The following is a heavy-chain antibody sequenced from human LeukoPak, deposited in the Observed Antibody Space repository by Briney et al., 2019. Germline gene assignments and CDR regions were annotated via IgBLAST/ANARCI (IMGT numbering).Heavy chain of an antibody. CDR3: TRDAYSTSSSGFDP. V-gene: IGHV1-18*01. CDR2: ISAYNGNT. J-gene: IGHJ5*02. CDR1: GYTFRTYG. Sequence: GASVKVSCKASGYTFRTYGINWVRQAPGQGLEWMGWISAYNGNTNYAQKLQGRVTMTTDTSTSTAYMELRSLRSDDTAVYYCTRDAYSTSSSGFDPWGQGTRGTVSS. D-gene: IGHD1-26*01.